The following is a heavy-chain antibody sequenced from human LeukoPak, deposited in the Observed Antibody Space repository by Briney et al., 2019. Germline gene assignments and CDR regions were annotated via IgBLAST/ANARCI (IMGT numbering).Heavy chain of an antibody. CDR3: ARDPDFGAGY. J-gene: IGHJ4*02. CDR2: IYSGGST. D-gene: IGHD3-3*01. V-gene: IGHV3-53*01. Sequence: GGSLRLSCAASVFTVSSNYMSWVRQAPWKGLEWVSVIYSGGSTYYADSVKGRFTISRDNSKNTLYLQMNSLRAEDTAVYYCARDPDFGAGYWGQGTLVTVSS. CDR1: VFTVSSNY.